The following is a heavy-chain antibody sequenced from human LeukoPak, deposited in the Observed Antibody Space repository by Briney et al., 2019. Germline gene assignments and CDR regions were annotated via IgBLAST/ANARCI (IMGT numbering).Heavy chain of an antibody. Sequence: SETLSLTCTVSGVSISSGGNYWSWIRQHPERGLEWIGYIYYSGSTYYNPSLKSRLTISVDRSKNQFSLKLRSVTAADTAVYYCARRLVRDYFDYWGQGTLVTVSS. CDR2: IYYSGST. J-gene: IGHJ4*02. V-gene: IGHV4-31*03. CDR3: ARRLVRDYFDY. D-gene: IGHD2-2*01. CDR1: GVSISSGGNY.